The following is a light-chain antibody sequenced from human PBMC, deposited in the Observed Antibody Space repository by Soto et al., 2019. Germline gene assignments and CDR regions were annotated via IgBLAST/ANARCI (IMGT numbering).Light chain of an antibody. CDR2: EVT. CDR3: CSYAGSSTPYV. CDR1: SGDVGSYNL. Sequence: QSALTQPASVSGSPGQSITISCTGTSGDVGSYNLVSWYQQHPGKVPKLMIYEVTKRPSGVSNRFSGSKSGNTASLTISGLQAEDEADYYCCSYAGSSTPYVFGTGTQLTVL. J-gene: IGLJ1*01. V-gene: IGLV2-23*02.